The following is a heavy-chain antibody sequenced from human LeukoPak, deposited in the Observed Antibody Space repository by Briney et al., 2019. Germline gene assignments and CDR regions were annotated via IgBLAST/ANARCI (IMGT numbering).Heavy chain of an antibody. CDR2: IYYRGST. J-gene: IGHJ3*02. D-gene: IGHD6-6*01. CDR1: GGSISSYY. CDR3: AKPKASQLVSAFDI. V-gene: IGHV4-59*12. Sequence: SETLSLTCTVSGGSISSYYWSWIRQPPGKGLEWIGYIYYRGSTNYNPSLKSRVTISVDTSKNQFSLKLSSVTAADTAVYYCAKPKASQLVSAFDIWGQGTMVTVSS.